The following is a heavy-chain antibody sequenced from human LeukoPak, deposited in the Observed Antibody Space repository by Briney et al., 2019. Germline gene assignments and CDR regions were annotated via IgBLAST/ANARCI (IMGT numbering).Heavy chain of an antibody. J-gene: IGHJ6*03. CDR2: INPNSGGT. D-gene: IGHD3-9*01. CDR1: GYTFTGYY. V-gene: IGHV1-2*02. Sequence: ASVKVSCKASGYTFTGYYMHWVRQAPGQGLEWMGWINPNSGGTNYAQKFQGRVTMTRDTSISTAYMELSRLRSDDTAVYYCARLNDILTGYGLGMDVWGKGTTVTVSS. CDR3: ARLNDILTGYGLGMDV.